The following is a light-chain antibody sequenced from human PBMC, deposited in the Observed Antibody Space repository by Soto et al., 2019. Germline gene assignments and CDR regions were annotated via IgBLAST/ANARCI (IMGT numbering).Light chain of an antibody. V-gene: IGKV3-20*01. J-gene: IGKJ1*01. CDR2: AAS. Sequence: ELVLTQSPGTLSLSPGERATLSCRASQSVTSDYLAWYQQRPGQAPRLLIFAASTRATGIPDRFSGGGSETDFTLTISRLEHEDSAVYYCQQYGISRTFGQGTKLEIK. CDR1: QSVTSDY. CDR3: QQYGISRT.